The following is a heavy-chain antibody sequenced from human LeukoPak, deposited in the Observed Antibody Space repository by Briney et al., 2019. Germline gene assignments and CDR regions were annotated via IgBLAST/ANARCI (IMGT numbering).Heavy chain of an antibody. J-gene: IGHJ6*03. CDR2: INWNGGST. D-gene: IGHD6-19*01. V-gene: IGHV3-20*04. CDR1: GFPFDDYG. Sequence: GGSLRLSCAASGFPFDDYGMTWVRQAPGKGLEWVSGINWNGGSTGYADSVKGRFTISRDNAKNSLYQQMNSLRAEDTAVYYCAREQTEQLRYYYYYMDVWGKGTTVTISS. CDR3: AREQTEQLRYYYYYMDV.